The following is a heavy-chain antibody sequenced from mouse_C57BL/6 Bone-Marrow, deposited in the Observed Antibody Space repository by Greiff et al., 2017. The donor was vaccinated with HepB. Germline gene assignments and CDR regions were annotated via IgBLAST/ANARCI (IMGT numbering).Heavy chain of an antibody. Sequence: QVQLQQSGAELVKPGASVKLSCKASGYTFTSYWMHWVKQRPGQGLEWIGMIHPNSGSTNYNEKFKSKATLTVDKSSSTAYMQLSSLTSEDSAVYYCARWGLRLFDVWGTGTTVTVSS. J-gene: IGHJ1*03. CDR2: IHPNSGST. D-gene: IGHD2-4*01. V-gene: IGHV1-64*01. CDR3: ARWGLRLFDV. CDR1: GYTFTSYW.